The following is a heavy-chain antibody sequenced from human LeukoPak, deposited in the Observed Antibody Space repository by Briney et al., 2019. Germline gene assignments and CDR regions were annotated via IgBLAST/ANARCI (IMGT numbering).Heavy chain of an antibody. CDR3: ARSSFPYYFDY. CDR1: GFTFHSYW. D-gene: IGHD3-16*01. Sequence: GGSLRLSCAASGFTFHSYWMHWVRQAPGKGLVWVSRIDNDGGSTTYADSVKGRFTISRDNAKNTLYLQMNSVRAEDTAVYYCARSSFPYYFDYWGQGALVTVSS. J-gene: IGHJ4*02. CDR2: IDNDGGST. V-gene: IGHV3-74*01.